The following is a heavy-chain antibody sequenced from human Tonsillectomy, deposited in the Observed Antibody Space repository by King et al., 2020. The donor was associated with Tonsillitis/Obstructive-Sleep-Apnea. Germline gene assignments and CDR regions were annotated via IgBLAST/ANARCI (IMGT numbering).Heavy chain of an antibody. CDR3: ARETMVQGVIYFDY. D-gene: IGHD3-10*01. CDR1: GCTFSSYS. V-gene: IGHV3-21*01. Sequence: QLVQSGGGLVKPGGSLRLSCAASGCTFSSYSMNWVRQAPGQGLEWVSSISSSSSNIHYADSVKGRFTISRDNAKNSLYLQMNSLRAEDTAVYYCARETMVQGVIYFDYWGQGTLVTVSS. CDR2: ISSSSSNI. J-gene: IGHJ4*02.